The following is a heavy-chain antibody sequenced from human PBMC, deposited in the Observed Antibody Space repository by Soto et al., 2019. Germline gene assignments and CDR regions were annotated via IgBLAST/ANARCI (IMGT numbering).Heavy chain of an antibody. Sequence: QVQLQQWGAGLLKPSETLSLTCAVYGGSFSGYYWSWIRQPPGKGLEWIGEINHSGSNNYNLSLKSRVTISVDTSKNQFSLKLSSVTAADTAVYYCARGAAQWSVALPSFDPWGQGTLVTVSS. V-gene: IGHV4-34*01. CDR2: INHSGSN. J-gene: IGHJ5*02. CDR3: ARGAAQWSVALPSFDP. D-gene: IGHD2-15*01. CDR1: GGSFSGYY.